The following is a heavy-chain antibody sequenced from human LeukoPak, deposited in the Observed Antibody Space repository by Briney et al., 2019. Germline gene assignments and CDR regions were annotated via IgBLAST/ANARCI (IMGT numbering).Heavy chain of an antibody. CDR3: ARVSQYCTTGVCQPYNTMVRGKYYFDY. D-gene: IGHD2-8*01. Sequence: GASVKVSCKASGYTFTGYYMHWVRHAPGQGLEWMVRINPNSGGTNYSQKFQGRVTMTRDTSISTAYMGLSRLRSDDTAVYYCARVSQYCTTGVCQPYNTMVRGKYYFDYWGQGTLVTVSS. J-gene: IGHJ4*02. CDR1: GYTFTGYY. CDR2: INPNSGGT. V-gene: IGHV1-2*06.